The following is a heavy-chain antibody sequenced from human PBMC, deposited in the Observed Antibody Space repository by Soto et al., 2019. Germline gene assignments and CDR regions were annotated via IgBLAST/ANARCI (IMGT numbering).Heavy chain of an antibody. V-gene: IGHV1-2*04. CDR3: ARDKPLGSSSYYYYYGMDV. Sequence: GASVKVSCKASGYTFTGYYMHWVRQAPGQGLEWMGWINPNSGGTNYAQKFQGWVTMTRDTSISTAYMELSRLRSDDTAVYYCARDKPLGSSSYYYYYGMDVWGQGTTVTVSS. J-gene: IGHJ6*02. CDR2: INPNSGGT. D-gene: IGHD6-6*01. CDR1: GYTFTGYY.